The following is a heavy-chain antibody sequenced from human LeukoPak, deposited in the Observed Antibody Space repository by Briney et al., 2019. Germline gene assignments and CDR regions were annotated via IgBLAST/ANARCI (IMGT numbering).Heavy chain of an antibody. CDR2: INPNSGGT. J-gene: IGHJ6*03. CDR1: GYTFTGYY. D-gene: IGHD6-13*01. CDR3: ARGEQQLVLYYYYMDV. Sequence: ASVKVSCKASGYTFTGYYMHWVRQAPGQGLEWMGWINPNSGGTNYAQKFQGRVTMTRDTSIGTAYMELSRLRSDDTAVYYCARGEQQLVLYYYYMDVWGKGTTVTVSS. V-gene: IGHV1-2*02.